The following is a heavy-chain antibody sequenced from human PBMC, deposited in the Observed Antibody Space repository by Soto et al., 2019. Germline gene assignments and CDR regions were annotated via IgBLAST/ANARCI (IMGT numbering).Heavy chain of an antibody. J-gene: IGHJ6*02. Sequence: ASVKVSCKASGGTFSSYAINWVRQATGQGLEWMGWMNPNSGNTGYAQKFQGRVTMTRNTSISTAYMELSSLRSEDTAVYYCARADSSSWYVGYYYYGMDVWGQGTTVTVSS. V-gene: IGHV1-8*02. CDR1: GGTFSSYA. D-gene: IGHD6-13*01. CDR3: ARADSSSWYVGYYYYGMDV. CDR2: MNPNSGNT.